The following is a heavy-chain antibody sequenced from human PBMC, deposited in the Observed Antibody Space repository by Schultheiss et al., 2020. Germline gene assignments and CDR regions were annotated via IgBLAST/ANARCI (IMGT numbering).Heavy chain of an antibody. CDR3: ARDQAWIQLSNDY. CDR2: ISTYNGNT. V-gene: IGHV1-18*04. CDR1: GYTFTSYG. Sequence: GGSLRLSCKASGYTFTSYGISWVRQAPGQGLEWMGWISTYNGNTNYAQKLQGRVTMTTDTSTSTAYMELRSLRSDDTAVYYCARDQAWIQLSNDYWGQGTLVTVSS. J-gene: IGHJ4*02. D-gene: IGHD5-18*01.